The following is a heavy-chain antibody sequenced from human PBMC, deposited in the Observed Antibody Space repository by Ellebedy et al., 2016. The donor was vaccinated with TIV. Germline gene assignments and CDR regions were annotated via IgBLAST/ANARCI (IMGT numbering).Heavy chain of an antibody. J-gene: IGHJ6*02. V-gene: IGHV4-34*01. CDR1: GGSFSGYS. Sequence: MPSDTLSLTCAVYGGSFSGYSWSWIRQSPGKGQEWIGEINHSGSTNYNPSLKSRVTISVDTSKNQFSLKLSSVTAADTAVYYCARGRRFFYYYGMDVWGQGTTVTVSS. CDR3: ARGRRFFYYYGMDV. D-gene: IGHD3-3*01. CDR2: INHSGST.